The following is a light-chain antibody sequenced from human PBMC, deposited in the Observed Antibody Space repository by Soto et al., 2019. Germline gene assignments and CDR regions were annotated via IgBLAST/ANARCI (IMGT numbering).Light chain of an antibody. CDR1: HSLSSKS. J-gene: IGKJ1*01. V-gene: IGKV3-20*01. CDR2: DAS. CDR3: QQYDTSPT. Sequence: EIVLTQSPGTLSLSPGERATLSCTASHSLSSKSLVWYQQKSGQTPRVLIYDASSRATGIPDRFSGSGSGTDFTLTISRLEPEDYAVYFCQQYDTSPTFGQGTKVDIK.